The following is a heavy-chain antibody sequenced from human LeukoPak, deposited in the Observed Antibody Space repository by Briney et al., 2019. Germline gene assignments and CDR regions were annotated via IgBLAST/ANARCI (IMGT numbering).Heavy chain of an antibody. CDR2: IYYSGST. J-gene: IGHJ3*02. CDR1: GDSISSSRSY. D-gene: IGHD2-15*01. Sequence: PSETLSLTCTVSGDSISSSRSYWGWIRQPPGKGLEWIGSIYYSGSTYYNTSLKSRVTISVDTSKNQFSLKLSSVTAADTAVYYCARDLGYCSGGSCSNDAFDIWGQGTMVTVSS. V-gene: IGHV4-39*07. CDR3: ARDLGYCSGGSCSNDAFDI.